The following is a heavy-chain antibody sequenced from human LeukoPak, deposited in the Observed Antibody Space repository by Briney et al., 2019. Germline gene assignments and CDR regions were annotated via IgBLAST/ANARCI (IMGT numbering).Heavy chain of an antibody. CDR3: AREGYTVTIDS. D-gene: IGHD4-17*01. CDR2: ISGSGGST. V-gene: IGHV3-23*01. CDR1: GFTFSTYS. J-gene: IGHJ4*02. Sequence: GGSLRLSCAASGFTFSTYSMTWVRQAPGKGLEWVSTISGSGGSTYYADSVKGRFTISRENAKNSLYLQMNSLRAGDTAVYYCAREGYTVTIDSWGQGTLVTVSS.